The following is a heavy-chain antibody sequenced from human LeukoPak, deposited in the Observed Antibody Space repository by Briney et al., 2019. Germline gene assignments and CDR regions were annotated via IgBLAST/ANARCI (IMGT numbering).Heavy chain of an antibody. Sequence: SETLSLTCTVSGGSISSYYWSWIRQPPGKGLEWIGYIYYSGSTNYNPSLKSRVTISVDTSKNQFSLKLSSVTAADTAVYYCARALGMATIRGDYFDYWGQGTLVTVSS. CDR2: IYYSGST. J-gene: IGHJ4*02. CDR1: GGSISSYY. D-gene: IGHD5-24*01. CDR3: ARALGMATIRGDYFDY. V-gene: IGHV4-59*08.